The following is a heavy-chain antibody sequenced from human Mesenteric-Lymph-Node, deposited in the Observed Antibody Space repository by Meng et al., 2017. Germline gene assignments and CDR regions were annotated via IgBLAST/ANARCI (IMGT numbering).Heavy chain of an antibody. CDR2: INHSGST. CDR1: GGSFSGYY. CDR3: AARRVGATRTWLY. D-gene: IGHD1-26*01. Sequence: QVEIPRWGGGLFKSSETLFLTCGVYGGSFSGYYWSWIRQPPGKGLEWIGEINHSGSTNYNPSLKSRVTISVDTSKNQFSLKLSSVTAADTAVYYCAARRVGATRTWLYWGQGTLVTVSS. V-gene: IGHV4-34*01. J-gene: IGHJ4*02.